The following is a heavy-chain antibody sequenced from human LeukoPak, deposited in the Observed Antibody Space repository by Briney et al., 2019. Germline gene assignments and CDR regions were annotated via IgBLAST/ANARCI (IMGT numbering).Heavy chain of an antibody. D-gene: IGHD6-13*01. J-gene: IGHJ3*02. Sequence: PSETLSLTCTVSGGSISSYYWSWIRQPPGKGLEWIGYIYYSGSTNYNPTLKSRATISVDTSKNQFSLKLSSVTAADTAVYYCARAGYRSSWYDAFDIWGQGTMVTVSS. V-gene: IGHV4-59*08. CDR1: GGSISSYY. CDR2: IYYSGST. CDR3: ARAGYRSSWYDAFDI.